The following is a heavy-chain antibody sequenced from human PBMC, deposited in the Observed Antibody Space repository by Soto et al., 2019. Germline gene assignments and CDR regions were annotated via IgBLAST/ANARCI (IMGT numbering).Heavy chain of an antibody. D-gene: IGHD3-22*01. J-gene: IGHJ4*02. CDR2: ISAYNGNT. CDR3: ARAVLVVIGDYFDY. V-gene: IGHV1-18*01. Sequence: ASVKVSCKASGSTFTSYGISWVRQAPGQGLEWMGWISAYNGNTNYAQKLQGRVTMTPDTSTSTAYMELRSLRSDDTAVYYCARAVLVVIGDYFDYRGQETLDTVSA. CDR1: GSTFTSYG.